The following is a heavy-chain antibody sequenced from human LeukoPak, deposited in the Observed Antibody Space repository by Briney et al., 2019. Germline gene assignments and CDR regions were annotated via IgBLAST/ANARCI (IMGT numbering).Heavy chain of an antibody. Sequence: GGSLRLSCAVSGFTFSSFWMHWVRQAPGKGLVWVSHINSDESTTNYADSVRGRFTISRDNAKNTLYLQMNSLRVEDTAVYYCAKDSTSMIVVVYGMDVWGQGTTVTVSS. D-gene: IGHD3-22*01. V-gene: IGHV3-74*01. CDR1: GFTFSSFW. CDR3: AKDSTSMIVVVYGMDV. J-gene: IGHJ6*02. CDR2: INSDESTT.